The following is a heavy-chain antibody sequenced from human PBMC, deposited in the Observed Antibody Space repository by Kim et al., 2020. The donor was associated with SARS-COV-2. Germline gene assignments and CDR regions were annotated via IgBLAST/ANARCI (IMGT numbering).Heavy chain of an antibody. J-gene: IGHJ4*02. CDR3: TTVLSTMIVN. V-gene: IGHV3-15*01. CDR2: TT. Sequence: TTDYAAPVKGRFTISRDDSKNTLYLQMNSLKTEDTAVYYCTTVLSTMIVNWGQGTLVTVSS. D-gene: IGHD3-22*01.